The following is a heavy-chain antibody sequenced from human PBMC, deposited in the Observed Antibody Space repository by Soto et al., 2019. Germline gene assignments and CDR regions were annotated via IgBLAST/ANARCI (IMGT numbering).Heavy chain of an antibody. Sequence: TLSLTCAVSGGSISSGGYSWSWIRQPPGKGLEWVGYIYHSGSTYYNPSLKSRVTISVDRSKNQFSLKLSSVTAADTAVYYCARSGYSYGSTLFDYWGQGTLVTVSS. CDR3: ARSGYSYGSTLFDY. J-gene: IGHJ4*02. CDR1: GGSISSGGYS. V-gene: IGHV4-30-2*01. CDR2: IYHSGST. D-gene: IGHD5-18*01.